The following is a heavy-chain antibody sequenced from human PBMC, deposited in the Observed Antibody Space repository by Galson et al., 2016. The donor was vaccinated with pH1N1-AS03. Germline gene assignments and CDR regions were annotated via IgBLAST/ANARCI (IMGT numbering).Heavy chain of an antibody. J-gene: IGHJ3*01. CDR1: GYTFITYW. V-gene: IGHV5-51*01. D-gene: IGHD5-12*01. CDR3: ARHGYSGHDDAFDA. Sequence: SGAEVKEPGQSLRISCKASGYTFITYWLAWVRQKPGKGLEWMGIIWPSDSDTRYSPSFQGQVTMSADKSINTGYLEFTSLKAADTATYYCARHGYSGHDDAFDAWGQGTVVTVTS. CDR2: IWPSDSDT.